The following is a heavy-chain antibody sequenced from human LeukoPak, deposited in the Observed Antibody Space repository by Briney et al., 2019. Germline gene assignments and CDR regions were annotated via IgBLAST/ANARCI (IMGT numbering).Heavy chain of an antibody. J-gene: IGHJ3*02. Sequence: SETLSLTCTVSGGSISSYYWSWIRQPPGKGLEWIGYIYYSGSTNYNPSLKSRVTISVDTSKNQFSLKLSSVTAADTAVYYCARASPYGDYAHAFDIWGQGTMVTVSS. V-gene: IGHV4-59*01. CDR3: ARASPYGDYAHAFDI. CDR2: IYYSGST. D-gene: IGHD4-17*01. CDR1: GGSISSYY.